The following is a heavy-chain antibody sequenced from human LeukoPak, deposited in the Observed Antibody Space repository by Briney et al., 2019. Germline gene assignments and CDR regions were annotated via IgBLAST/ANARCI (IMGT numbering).Heavy chain of an antibody. CDR3: TTDVFLGDTAMAVDY. CDR2: IKSKTDGGTT. J-gene: IGHJ4*02. D-gene: IGHD5-18*01. Sequence: GGSLRLSCATSAFIFNNAWMSWVRQAPGKGLEWVGRIKSKTDGGTTDYAAPVKGRFTISRDDSKNTLYLQMNSLKTEDTAVYYCTTDVFLGDTAMAVDYWGQGTLVTVSS. V-gene: IGHV3-15*01. CDR1: AFIFNNAW.